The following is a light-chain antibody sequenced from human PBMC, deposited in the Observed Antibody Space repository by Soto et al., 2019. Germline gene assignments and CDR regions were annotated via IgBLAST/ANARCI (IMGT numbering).Light chain of an antibody. Sequence: DIQMTQTPSSLSASVGDRVTITCQASQDINNCLNWYHQKPGKAPKLLIYDASNLETGVPSRFSGSGSGTHFTFTISSLQPEDTATHYCQQYDNLPLTFGPGTKVDIK. CDR1: QDINNC. CDR2: DAS. V-gene: IGKV1-33*01. J-gene: IGKJ3*01. CDR3: QQYDNLPLT.